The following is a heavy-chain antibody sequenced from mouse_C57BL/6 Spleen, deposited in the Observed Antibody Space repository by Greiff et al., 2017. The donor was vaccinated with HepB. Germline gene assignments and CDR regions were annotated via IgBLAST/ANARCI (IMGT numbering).Heavy chain of an antibody. CDR3: ARHGGNYGSSLYYAMDY. CDR2: IWSDGST. J-gene: IGHJ4*01. Sequence: VQLVESGPGLVAPSQSLSITCTVSGFSLTSYGVHWVRQPPGKGLEWLVVIWSDGSTTYNSALKSRLSISKDNSKSQVFLKMNSLQTDDTAMYYCARHGGNYGSSLYYAMDYWGQGTSVTVSS. V-gene: IGHV2-6-1*01. D-gene: IGHD1-1*01. CDR1: GFSLTSYG.